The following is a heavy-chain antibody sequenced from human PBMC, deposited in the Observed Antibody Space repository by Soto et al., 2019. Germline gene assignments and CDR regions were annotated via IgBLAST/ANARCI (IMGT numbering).Heavy chain of an antibody. Sequence: PSETLSLTCAVSGGSISSGGYYWSWIRQHPGKGLEWIGYIYYSGSTYYNPSLKSRVTISVDTSKNQFSLKLSSVTAADTAVYYCARVISYGYFDYWGQGTLVTVSS. CDR2: IYYSGST. CDR1: GGSISSGGYY. V-gene: IGHV4-31*11. CDR3: ARVISYGYFDY. D-gene: IGHD1-26*01. J-gene: IGHJ4*02.